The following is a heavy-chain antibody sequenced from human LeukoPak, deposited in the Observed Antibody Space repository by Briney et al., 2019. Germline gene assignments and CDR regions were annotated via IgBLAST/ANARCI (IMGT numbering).Heavy chain of an antibody. CDR3: ARGRCSSRSCYLFDY. Sequence: VASVKVSCKAAGYTLTGYYMHWLRQAPGQGLEWMGWINPNSGGTSYAQKFQGRVTMTRDTSISTAYMELSRLRSDDTAVYYCARGRCSSRSCYLFDYWGQGTLVTVSS. CDR1: GYTLTGYY. D-gene: IGHD2-2*01. CDR2: INPNSGGT. J-gene: IGHJ4*02. V-gene: IGHV1-2*02.